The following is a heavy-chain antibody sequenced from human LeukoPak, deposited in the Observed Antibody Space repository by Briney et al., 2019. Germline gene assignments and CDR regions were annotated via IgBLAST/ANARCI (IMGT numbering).Heavy chain of an antibody. CDR2: IKSKSDGGTT. CDR1: GFTFSNAW. V-gene: IGHV3-15*01. CDR3: TTGSYYDTTDY. D-gene: IGHD3-22*01. J-gene: IGHJ4*02. Sequence: GGSLRLSCAASGFTFSNAWMSWVRQAPGKGLEWVGRIKSKSDGGTTDYAAPVEGRFTISRDDSKNTLYLRMNSLKTEDTAVYYCTTGSYYDTTDYWGQGTLVTVSS.